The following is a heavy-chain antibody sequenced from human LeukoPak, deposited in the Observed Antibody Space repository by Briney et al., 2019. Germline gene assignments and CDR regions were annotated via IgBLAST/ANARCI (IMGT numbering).Heavy chain of an antibody. CDR2: ISYDGRYK. Sequence: PGTSLRLSCAASGFTFSNYAVHWVRQAPGKGLEWVAVISYDGRYKYYPDSVKGRFTISRDNSKNTLYVQMNSLRADDTAVYYCARGGRGYSYGAQLDNWGQGTLVTVSS. CDR3: ARGGRGYSYGAQLDN. V-gene: IGHV3-30*01. CDR1: GFTFSNYA. D-gene: IGHD5-18*01. J-gene: IGHJ4*02.